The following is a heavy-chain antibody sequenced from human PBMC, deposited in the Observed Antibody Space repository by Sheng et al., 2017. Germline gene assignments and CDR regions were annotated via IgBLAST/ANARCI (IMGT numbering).Heavy chain of an antibody. CDR2: IYTSGST. J-gene: IGHJ6*02. D-gene: IGHD1-26*01. Sequence: QVQLQESGPGLVKPSQTLSLTCTVSGGSISSGSYYWSWIRQPAGKGLEWIGRIYTSGSTNYNPSLKSRVTISVDTSKNQFSLKLSSVTAADTAVYYCARSGSGSSGDYYGMDVWGQGDHGHRSP. CDR1: GGSISSGSYY. V-gene: IGHV4-61*02. CDR3: ARSGSGSSGDYYGMDV.